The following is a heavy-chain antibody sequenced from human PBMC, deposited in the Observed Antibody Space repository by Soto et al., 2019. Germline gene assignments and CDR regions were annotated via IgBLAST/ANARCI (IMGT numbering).Heavy chain of an antibody. CDR3: AAGHIVVVTAATSYYYYGMDV. J-gene: IGHJ6*02. Sequence: ASVKVSCKASGFTFTSSAVQWVRQARGQRLEWIGWIVVGSGNTNYAQKFQERVTITRDMSTSTAYMELSSLRSEDTAVYYCAAGHIVVVTAATSYYYYGMDVWGQGTTVTISS. CDR2: IVVGSGNT. V-gene: IGHV1-58*01. CDR1: GFTFTSSA. D-gene: IGHD2-21*02.